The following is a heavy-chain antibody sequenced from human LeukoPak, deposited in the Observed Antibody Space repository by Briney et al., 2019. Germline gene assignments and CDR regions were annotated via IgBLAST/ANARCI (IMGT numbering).Heavy chain of an antibody. CDR2: ISGSGGST. J-gene: IGHJ4*02. D-gene: IGHD3-10*01. CDR3: AKGSDYYGSGSYYPN. CDR1: GFTFSSYG. V-gene: IGHV3-23*01. Sequence: PGGSLRLSCAASGFTFSSYGMSWVRQAPGKGLEWVSAISGSGGSTYYADSVKGRFTISRDNSKNTLYLQMNSLRAEDTAVYYCAKGSDYYGSGSYYPNWGQGTLVTVSS.